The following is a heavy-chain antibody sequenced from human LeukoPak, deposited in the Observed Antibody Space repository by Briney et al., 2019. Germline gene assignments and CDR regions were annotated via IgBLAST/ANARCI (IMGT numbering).Heavy chain of an antibody. V-gene: IGHV3-7*01. D-gene: IGHD3-22*01. CDR1: GFTFSSYW. Sequence: GGSLRLSCAASGFTFSSYWMSWVRQAPGKGLEWVANIKQDGSEKYYVDSVKGRFTISRDNAKNSLYLQMSSLRADDTAVYYCARDRLLYYYDSGPAGHFQHWGQGTLVTV. CDR2: IKQDGSEK. J-gene: IGHJ1*01. CDR3: ARDRLLYYYDSGPAGHFQH.